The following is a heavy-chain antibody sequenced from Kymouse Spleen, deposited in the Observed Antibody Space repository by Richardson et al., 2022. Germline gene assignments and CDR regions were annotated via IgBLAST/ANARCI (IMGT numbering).Heavy chain of an antibody. CDR3: AKEYNYYGSGSYYNANWFDP. V-gene: IGHV3-30*18. CDR2: ISYDGSNK. CDR1: GFTFSSYG. J-gene: IGHJ5*02. Sequence: QVQLVESGGGVVQPGRSLRLSCAASGFTFSSYGMHWVRQAPGKGLEWVAVISYDGSNKYYADSVKGRFTISRDNSKNTLYLQMNSLRAEDTAVYYCAKEYNYYGSGSYYNANWFDPWGQGTLVTVSS. D-gene: IGHD3-10*01.